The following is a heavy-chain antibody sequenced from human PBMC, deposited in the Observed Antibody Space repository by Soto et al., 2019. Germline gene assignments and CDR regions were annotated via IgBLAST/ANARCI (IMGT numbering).Heavy chain of an antibody. CDR3: AKAGGYDILTGYRNRFDP. D-gene: IGHD3-9*01. J-gene: IGHJ5*02. CDR2: MNGDGSDT. Sequence: GGSLRLSCAASGLTFSTYGMHGVRQAPGKGLVWLSRMNGDGSDTVYADSVKGRFTISRDNSKTTLYLQMNSLGAEDTAVYYCAKAGGYDILTGYRNRFDPWGQGTRVTVSS. CDR1: GLTFSTYG. V-gene: IGHV3-74*03.